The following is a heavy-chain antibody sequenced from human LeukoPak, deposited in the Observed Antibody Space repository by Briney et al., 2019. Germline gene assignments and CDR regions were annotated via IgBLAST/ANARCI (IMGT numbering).Heavy chain of an antibody. V-gene: IGHV4-59*01. J-gene: IGHJ4*02. D-gene: IGHD6-13*01. CDR2: IYYGGST. Sequence: SETLSLTCTVSGGSISSYYWSWIRQPPGKGLEWIGYIYYGGSTNYNPSLKSRVTISVDTSKNQFSLKLSSVTAADTAVYYCARFGSSRLDFDYWGQGTLVTVSS. CDR3: ARFGSSRLDFDY. CDR1: GGSISSYY.